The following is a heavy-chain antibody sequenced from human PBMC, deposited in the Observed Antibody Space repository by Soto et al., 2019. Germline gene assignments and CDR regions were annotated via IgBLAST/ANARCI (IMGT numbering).Heavy chain of an antibody. V-gene: IGHV6-1*01. CDR3: ARGEQDNGRIHDY. CDR1: GASVSSNRDG. CDR2: TYYRYKWYY. Sequence: SQPLSLTCNITGASVSSNRDGWSWVWQSPSRGLEWLGRTYYRYKWYYEYAVSVRGRITINPDTSKNQYSLQLNSVTHEDTAVYFCARGEQDNGRIHDYSGQGSLDPVSS. D-gene: IGHD1-26*01. J-gene: IGHJ4*01.